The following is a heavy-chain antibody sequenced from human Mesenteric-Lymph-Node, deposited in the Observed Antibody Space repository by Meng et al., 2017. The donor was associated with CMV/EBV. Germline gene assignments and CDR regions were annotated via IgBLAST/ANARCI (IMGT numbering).Heavy chain of an antibody. D-gene: IGHD3-10*01. CDR3: VRGLNVHGSGNYNY. CDR2: IAYSGST. Sequence: SETLSLTCSVSGASISRSAYYWGWIRQPPGKGLEWIGSIAYSGSTYYKPSLKSRSTISLDTSKNQFSLKLNSVTAADTAVYYCVRGLNVHGSGNYNYWGQGTMVTVSS. CDR1: GASISRSAYY. V-gene: IGHV4-39*07. J-gene: IGHJ4*02.